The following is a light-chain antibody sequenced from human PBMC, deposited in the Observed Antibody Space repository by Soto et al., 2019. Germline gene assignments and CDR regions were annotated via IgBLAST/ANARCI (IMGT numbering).Light chain of an antibody. V-gene: IGKV3-20*01. CDR2: GAS. Sequence: EIVLTQSPGTLSLSPGERATLSCRASQSVSSSYLAWYQQKPGQAPRLLIYGASSRATGIPDRFSGSESGTDFTLTISRLEPEDFAVYYCQQFHAWPVTFGQGTKVDIK. CDR1: QSVSSSY. J-gene: IGKJ1*01. CDR3: QQFHAWPVT.